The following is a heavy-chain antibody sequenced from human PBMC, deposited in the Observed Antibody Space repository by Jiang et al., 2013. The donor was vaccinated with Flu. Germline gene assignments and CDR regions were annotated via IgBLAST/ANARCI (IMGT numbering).Heavy chain of an antibody. Sequence: KPTQTLTLTCSFSGFSLTYGVGVGWIRQPPGKALEWLALIYGDDDKFYSPSLRHRLTITKDTSKNQVVLTMTNMDPVDTATYYCARITAASGYYFLDYWGQGTLVTVSS. CDR3: ARITAASGYYFLDY. CDR2: IYGDDDK. D-gene: IGHD3-22*01. V-gene: IGHV2-5*02. J-gene: IGHJ4*02. CDR1: GFSLTYGVG.